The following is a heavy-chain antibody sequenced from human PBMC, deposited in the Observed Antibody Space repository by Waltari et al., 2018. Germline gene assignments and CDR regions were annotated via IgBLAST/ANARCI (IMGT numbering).Heavy chain of an antibody. CDR2: IYTSVST. D-gene: IGHD3-10*01. CDR3: ARGSGTGGDY. Sequence: QVQLQESGPGLVKPSETLSLTCTVSGGSISSYYWSWIRQPAGKGLECIWRIYTSVSTNSIPSLKSRVTMSVDTSKNQFSLKLSSVTASDTAVYYCARGSGTGGDYWCQGTLVTVSS. J-gene: IGHJ4*02. V-gene: IGHV4-4*07. CDR1: GGSISSYY.